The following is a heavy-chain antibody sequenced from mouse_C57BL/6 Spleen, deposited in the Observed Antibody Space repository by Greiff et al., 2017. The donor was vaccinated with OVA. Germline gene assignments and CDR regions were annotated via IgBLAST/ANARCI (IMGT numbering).Heavy chain of an antibody. Sequence: QVQLQQPGAELVRPGSSVKLSCKASGYTFTSYWMHRVKQRPIQGLEWIGNIDPSDSETHYNQKFKDKATLTVDKSSSTAYMQLSSLTSEDSAVYYCARSRLRRDWYFDVWGTGTTVTVSS. CDR3: ARSRLRRDWYFDV. V-gene: IGHV1-52*01. J-gene: IGHJ1*03. CDR2: IDPSDSET. CDR1: GYTFTSYW. D-gene: IGHD2-4*01.